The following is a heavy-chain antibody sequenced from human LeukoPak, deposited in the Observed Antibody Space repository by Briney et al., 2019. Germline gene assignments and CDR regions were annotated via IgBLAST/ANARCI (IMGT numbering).Heavy chain of an antibody. D-gene: IGHD6-19*01. Sequence: PGGSLRLSCAASGFTFSSYGMQWVRQAPGKGQEWVACIRYDVSNKYYAASVKGRFTISRDNSKNTLSLQMNSLRAEDTAVYYCAKDRPPGGAVAGKIDYWGQGTLVTVSS. V-gene: IGHV3-30*02. CDR1: GFTFSSYG. CDR2: IRYDVSNK. CDR3: AKDRPPGGAVAGKIDY. J-gene: IGHJ4*02.